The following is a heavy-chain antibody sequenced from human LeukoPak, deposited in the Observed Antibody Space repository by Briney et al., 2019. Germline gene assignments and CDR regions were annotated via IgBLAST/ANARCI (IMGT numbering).Heavy chain of an antibody. CDR3: ARDQVRGIAARQGWFDP. Sequence: PVASVKVSCKASGYTFTSYGISWVRQTPGQGLEWMGWISAYNGNTNYAQKLQGRVTMTTDTSTSTAYMELRSLRSDDTAVYYCARDQVRGIAARQGWFDPWGQGTLVTVSS. V-gene: IGHV1-18*01. J-gene: IGHJ5*02. D-gene: IGHD6-6*01. CDR2: ISAYNGNT. CDR1: GYTFTSYG.